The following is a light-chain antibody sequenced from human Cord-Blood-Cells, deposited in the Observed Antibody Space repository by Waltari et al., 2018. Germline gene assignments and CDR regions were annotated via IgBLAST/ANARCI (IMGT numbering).Light chain of an antibody. Sequence: QSALTQPPSASWSPGQSVTISCTGPSSDVGGYHYVYWYQQHPGKAPKLMIYEVSQRPSGVPDRFSGSKSGNTASLTVSGLQAEEEADYYCSSYAGSNNWVFGGGTKLTVL. V-gene: IGLV2-8*01. CDR2: EVS. CDR3: SSYAGSNNWV. J-gene: IGLJ3*02. CDR1: SSDVGGYHY.